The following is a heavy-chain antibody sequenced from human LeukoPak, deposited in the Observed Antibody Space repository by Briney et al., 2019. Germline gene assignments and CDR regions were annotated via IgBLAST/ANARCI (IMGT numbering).Heavy chain of an antibody. V-gene: IGHV4-59*01. J-gene: IGHJ3*02. CDR3: VRETTYAFDI. D-gene: IGHD1-7*01. CDR2: IYYSGST. Sequence: SETLSLTCTASGGSISSYYWSWIRQPPGKGLEWIGYIYYSGSTNYNPSLKSRVTISVDTSKNQFSLKLSSVTAADTAVYYCVRETTYAFDIWGQGTMVTVSS. CDR1: GGSISSYY.